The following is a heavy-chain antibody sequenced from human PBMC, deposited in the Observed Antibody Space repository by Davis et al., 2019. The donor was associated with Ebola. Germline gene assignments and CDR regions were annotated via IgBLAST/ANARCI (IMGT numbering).Heavy chain of an antibody. Sequence: SVKVSCKASGGTFSSYAISWVRQAPGQGLEWMGGIIPIFGTANYAQKFQGRVTITADKSTSTAYMELSSLRSEDTAVYYCARAGGNYYDSSGYYYGYWGQGTLVTVSS. V-gene: IGHV1-69*06. J-gene: IGHJ4*02. D-gene: IGHD3-22*01. CDR2: IIPIFGTA. CDR1: GGTFSSYA. CDR3: ARAGGNYYDSSGYYYGY.